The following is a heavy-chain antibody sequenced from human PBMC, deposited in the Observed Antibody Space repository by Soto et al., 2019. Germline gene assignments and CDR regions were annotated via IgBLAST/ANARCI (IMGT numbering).Heavy chain of an antibody. CDR2: IYYSGST. D-gene: IGHD6-13*01. J-gene: IGHJ5*02. CDR1: GGSISSGGYY. V-gene: IGHV4-31*03. Sequence: QVQLQESGPGLVKPSQTLSLTCTVSGGSISSGGYYWSWIREHPGKGLEWIGYIYYSGSTYYNPFLKIRVTISVDTSKIQFSLKLSSVTAADTAVYYCARAVEAALNWFDPWGQGTLVTVSS. CDR3: ARAVEAALNWFDP.